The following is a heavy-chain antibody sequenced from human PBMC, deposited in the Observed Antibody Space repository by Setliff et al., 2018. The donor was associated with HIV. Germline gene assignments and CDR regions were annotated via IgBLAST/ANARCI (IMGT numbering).Heavy chain of an antibody. CDR2: INPNTGST. CDR3: AEVTCSPDSCFLDY. V-gene: IGHV1-46*01. CDR1: GSTFITYH. Sequence: ASVKVSCKASGSTFITYHVHWVRQAPGQGLEWMGIINPNTGSTSYAQKFQGRVTMTWDTSSGTVYMDLNSLKSEDTAVYYCAEVTCSPDSCFLDYWGQGTLVTASS. J-gene: IGHJ4*02. D-gene: IGHD2-15*01.